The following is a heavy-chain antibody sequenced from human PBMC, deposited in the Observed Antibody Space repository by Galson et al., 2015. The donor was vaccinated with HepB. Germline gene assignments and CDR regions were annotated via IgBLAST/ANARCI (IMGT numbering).Heavy chain of an antibody. CDR3: VRESLMAMVTFDL. D-gene: IGHD5-18*01. Sequence: SLRLSCAASGFIFSRHGIHWVRQAPGKGLECVAMIWHGGSNQLYADSVKGRFTISRDNSKNTLYLQMNSRRAEDTAVYYCVRESLMAMVTFDLWGRGTLVTVSS. CDR1: GFIFSRHG. CDR2: IWHGGSNQ. J-gene: IGHJ4*02. V-gene: IGHV3-33*01.